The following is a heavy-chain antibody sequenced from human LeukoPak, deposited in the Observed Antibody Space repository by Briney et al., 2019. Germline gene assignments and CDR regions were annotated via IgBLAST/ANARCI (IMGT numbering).Heavy chain of an antibody. V-gene: IGHV1-69*13. CDR1: GGTFSSYA. Sequence: EASVKVSCKASGGTFSSYAISWVRQAPGQGLEWMGGIIPIFGTANYAQKFQGRVTITADESTSTAYMELSSLRSEDTAVYYCARNDFWSGYYTDYYYYGMDVWGQGTTVTVSS. CDR2: IIPIFGTA. D-gene: IGHD3-3*01. CDR3: ARNDFWSGYYTDYYYYGMDV. J-gene: IGHJ6*02.